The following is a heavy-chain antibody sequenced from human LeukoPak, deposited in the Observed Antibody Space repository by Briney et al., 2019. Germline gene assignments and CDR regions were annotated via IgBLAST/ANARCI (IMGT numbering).Heavy chain of an antibody. J-gene: IGHJ6*02. D-gene: IGHD6-19*01. CDR2: ISSSSSYI. Sequence: PGGSLRLSCAASGFTFSSYSMNWVRQAPGKGLEWVSSISSSSSYIYYADSLKGRFTISRDNAKNSLYLQMNSLRADDTAVYYCARISSNGRHYFYYPMDVWGQGTTVTVSS. CDR3: ARISSNGRHYFYYPMDV. V-gene: IGHV3-21*01. CDR1: GFTFSSYS.